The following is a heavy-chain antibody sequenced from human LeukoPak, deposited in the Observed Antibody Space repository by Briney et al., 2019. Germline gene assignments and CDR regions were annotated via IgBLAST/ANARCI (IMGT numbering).Heavy chain of an antibody. CDR1: GFTFSSYG. CDR2: ISYDGSNK. D-gene: IGHD3-16*01. V-gene: IGHV3-30*03. CDR3: ARDMGDDAFDI. J-gene: IGHJ3*02. Sequence: GGSLRLSCAASGFTFSSYGMHWVRQAPGKGLEWVAVISYDGSNKYYADSVKGRLTISRDNSKNTLYLQMNSLRAEDTAVYYCARDMGDDAFDIWGQGTMVTVSS.